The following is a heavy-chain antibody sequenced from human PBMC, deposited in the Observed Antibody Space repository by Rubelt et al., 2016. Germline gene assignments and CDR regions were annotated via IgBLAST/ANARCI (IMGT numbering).Heavy chain of an antibody. J-gene: IGHJ4*02. CDR3: ATHSGDYGASY. D-gene: IGHD4-17*01. Sequence: QVQLQESGPGLVQPSETLSLTCTVSSGSISRYDWSWVRQPPGKGLEWIGFIFYHGTTDYSPSLKCRVTMSMATSKNQFSLNLSSLTAEDTAVYYCATHSGDYGASYWSLGTLVTVSS. V-gene: IGHV4-59*08. CDR1: SGSISRYD. CDR2: IFYHGTT.